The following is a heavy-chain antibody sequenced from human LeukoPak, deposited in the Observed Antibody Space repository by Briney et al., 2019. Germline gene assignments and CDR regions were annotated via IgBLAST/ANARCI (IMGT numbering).Heavy chain of an antibody. J-gene: IGHJ6*03. Sequence: ASVKVSCKASGYTFTGYYMHWVRQAPGQGLEWMGRINPNSGGTNYAQKFQGRVTMTRDTSISTAYMELSRLRSDDTAVYYCAMNVLRYFDRLLDDYYMDVWGKGTTVTVSS. CDR3: AMNVLRYFDRLLDDYYMDV. CDR1: GYTFTGYY. V-gene: IGHV1-2*06. D-gene: IGHD3-9*01. CDR2: INPNSGGT.